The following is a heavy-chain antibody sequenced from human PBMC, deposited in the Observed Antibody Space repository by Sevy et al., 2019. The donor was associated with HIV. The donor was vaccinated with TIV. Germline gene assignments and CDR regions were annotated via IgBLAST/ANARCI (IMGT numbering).Heavy chain of an antibody. CDR2: IYYSGST. J-gene: IGHJ3*02. Sequence: SETLSLTYTVSGGSVSSGSYYWSWIRQPPGKGLEWIGYIYYSGSTNYNPSLKSRVTISVDTSKNQFSLKLSSVTAADTAVYYCARGGDIVVVVAATSSEPRRFDESSFDIWGQGTMVTVSS. V-gene: IGHV4-61*01. CDR3: ARGGDIVVVVAATSSEPRRFDESSFDI. D-gene: IGHD2-15*01. CDR1: GGSVSSGSYY.